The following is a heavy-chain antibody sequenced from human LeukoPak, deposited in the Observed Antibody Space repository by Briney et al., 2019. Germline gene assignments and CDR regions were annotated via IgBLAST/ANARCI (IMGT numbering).Heavy chain of an antibody. V-gene: IGHV3-9*01. D-gene: IGHD3-10*01. Sequence: PGGSLRLSCAASGFTFDDYAMHWVRQAPGKGLEWVSGISWNSGSIGYADSVKGRFTISRDNAKNSLYLQMNSLRAEDTALYYCAKDPSGRLLRGWFDPWGQGTLVTVSS. CDR2: ISWNSGSI. CDR3: AKDPSGRLLRGWFDP. J-gene: IGHJ5*02. CDR1: GFTFDDYA.